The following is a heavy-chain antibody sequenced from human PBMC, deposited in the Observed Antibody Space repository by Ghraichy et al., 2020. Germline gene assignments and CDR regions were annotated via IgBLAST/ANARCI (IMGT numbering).Heavy chain of an antibody. D-gene: IGHD6-19*01. CDR2: ISPYNGNT. Sequence: ASVKVPCKASGYTFISYGISWVRQAPGQGLEWMGWISPYNGNTKYPQKFQGRVTMTADTSTSTVYMELRSLRSDDTAVYYCARDLAVAGNAAYWGQGALVTVSS. J-gene: IGHJ4*02. V-gene: IGHV1-18*01. CDR1: GYTFISYG. CDR3: ARDLAVAGNAAY.